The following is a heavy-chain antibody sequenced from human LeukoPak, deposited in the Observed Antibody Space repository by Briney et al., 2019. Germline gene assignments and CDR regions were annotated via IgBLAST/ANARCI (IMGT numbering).Heavy chain of an antibody. CDR1: GYTFTGYY. Sequence: ASVKVSCKASGYTFTGYYMHWVRQAPGQGLEWMGRINPNSGGTNYAQKFQGRVTMTRDTSISTAYMELSRLRSDDTAVYYCAHGGGFNNWNYEPGFDYWGQGTLVTVSS. CDR3: AHGGGFNNWNYEPGFDY. D-gene: IGHD1-7*01. CDR2: INPNSGGT. V-gene: IGHV1-2*06. J-gene: IGHJ4*02.